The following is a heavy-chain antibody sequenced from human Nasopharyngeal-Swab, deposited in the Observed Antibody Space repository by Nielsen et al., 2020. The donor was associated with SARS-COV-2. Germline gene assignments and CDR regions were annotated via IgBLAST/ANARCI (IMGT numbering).Heavy chain of an antibody. CDR3: AKDGGGWYTSGWYYFDS. D-gene: IGHD6-19*01. CDR1: GFTFDNYA. Sequence: GESLKISCAASGFTFDNYAMSWVRQPPGRGLEWVPSISGSGSNTYYRDSVKGRFTISRDNSQNTLYLQMNSLRAEDTALYYCAKDGGGWYTSGWYYFDSWGQQILVTVSS. CDR2: ISGSGSNT. V-gene: IGHV3-23*01. J-gene: IGHJ4*02.